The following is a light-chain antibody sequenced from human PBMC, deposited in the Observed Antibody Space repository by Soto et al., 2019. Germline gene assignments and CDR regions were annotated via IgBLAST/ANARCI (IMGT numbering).Light chain of an antibody. CDR3: SSYTSSNTFV. V-gene: IGLV2-14*01. CDR2: DVS. Sequence: QSVLAQPASVSGSPGQSIAISCTGTSSDVGRYNYVSWSQQHPGKAPKLMIYDVSNRPSGVSDRFSGSKSGNTASLTISGLQAEDEADYYCSSYTSSNTFVFGTGTKVTVL. CDR1: SSDVGRYNY. J-gene: IGLJ1*01.